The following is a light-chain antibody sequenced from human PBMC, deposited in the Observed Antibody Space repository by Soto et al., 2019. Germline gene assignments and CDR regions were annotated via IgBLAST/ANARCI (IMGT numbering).Light chain of an antibody. Sequence: EFVLPQSPRTLSLSPVERATLSCRASQTFRYNYLAWYQQKPGQAPRLLIYDASSRATGIPDRFSGGGSWTDFSITIRRLEPEDFAVYYCQQFSSYPLTFGGGTKVDIK. CDR3: QQFSSYPLT. CDR1: QTFRYNY. CDR2: DAS. V-gene: IGKV3-20*01. J-gene: IGKJ4*01.